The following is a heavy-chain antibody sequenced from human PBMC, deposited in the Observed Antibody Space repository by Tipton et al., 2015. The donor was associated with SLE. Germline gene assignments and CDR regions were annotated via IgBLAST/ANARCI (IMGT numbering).Heavy chain of an antibody. Sequence: TLSLTCTVSGGSISSGSYYWSWIRQPPGTGLEWIASIYYSGSTYYNPSLKSRVTISVDTSKNHFSLKLSSVTAADTAVYYCARRGGSRPDAFDIWGQGTMVTVSS. CDR3: ARRGGSRPDAFDI. CDR2: IYYSGST. J-gene: IGHJ3*02. V-gene: IGHV4-39*02. D-gene: IGHD6-13*01. CDR1: GGSISSGSYY.